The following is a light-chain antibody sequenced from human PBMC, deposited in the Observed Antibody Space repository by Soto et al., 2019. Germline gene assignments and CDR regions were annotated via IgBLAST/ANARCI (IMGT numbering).Light chain of an antibody. J-gene: IGKJ4*01. CDR1: QSVSSSY. V-gene: IGKV3-20*01. CDR3: QQYGSSPLT. CDR2: GAP. Sequence: EIVLTQSPGTLSLSPGERATLSCRASQSVSSSYLAWYQQKPGQAPRLLLYGAPSTATGIPDSFSGSGSGTEFSLTSSRLEPEDFAVYYCQQYGSSPLTLGGGTKVEIK.